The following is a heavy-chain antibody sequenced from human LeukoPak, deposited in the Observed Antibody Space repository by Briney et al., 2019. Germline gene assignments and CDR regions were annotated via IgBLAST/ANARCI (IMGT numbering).Heavy chain of an antibody. J-gene: IGHJ4*02. D-gene: IGHD5-18*01. CDR3: ARDPRGNSYGLGYFDY. Sequence: ASVKVSCKASGGTFSSYAISWVRQAPGQGLEWTGRIIPILGIANYAQKFQGRVTITADKSTSTAYMELSSLRSEDTAVYYCARDPRGNSYGLGYFDYWGQGILVTVSS. V-gene: IGHV1-69*04. CDR1: GGTFSSYA. CDR2: IIPILGIA.